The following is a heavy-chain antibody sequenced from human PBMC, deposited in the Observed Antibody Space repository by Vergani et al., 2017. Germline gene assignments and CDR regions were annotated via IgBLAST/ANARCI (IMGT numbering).Heavy chain of an antibody. D-gene: IGHD5-24*01. J-gene: IGHJ6*02. CDR2: IYSGGST. CDR1: WFTVSSNY. Sequence: EVQLVESGGGLVQPGGSLRLSCAASWFTVSSNYMSWVRQAPGKGLEWVSVIYSGGSTYYADSVRGRFTISRHNSKNTLYLQMNSLRAEDTAVYSCARAATITPYGMDVWGQGTTVTVSS. V-gene: IGHV3-53*04. CDR3: ARAATITPYGMDV.